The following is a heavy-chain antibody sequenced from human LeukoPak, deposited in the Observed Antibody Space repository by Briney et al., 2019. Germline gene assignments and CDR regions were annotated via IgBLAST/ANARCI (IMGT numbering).Heavy chain of an antibody. V-gene: IGHV1-46*01. CDR3: ARDYHSLLWFGENWFDP. CDR1: GCTFTSYD. D-gene: IGHD3-10*01. CDR2: INPSGGST. J-gene: IGHJ5*02. Sequence: ASVKDSCKASGCTFTSYDINWVRQATGQGLEWMGIINPSGGSTSYAQKFQGRVTMTRDTSTSTVYMELSSLRSEDTAVYYCARDYHSLLWFGENWFDPWGQGTLVTVSS.